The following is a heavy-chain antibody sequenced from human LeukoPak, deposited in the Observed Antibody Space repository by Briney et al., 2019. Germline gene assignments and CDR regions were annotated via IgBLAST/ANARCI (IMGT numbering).Heavy chain of an antibody. D-gene: IGHD2-2*01. CDR1: GYTFTGYY. CDR2: INPNSGGT. Sequence: GASVKVSCMASGYTFTGYYMHWVRQAPGQGLEWMGWINPNSGGTNYAQKFQGRVTMTRDTSISTAYMELSRLRSDDTAVYYCARGTRGWYQLRWFDPWGQGTLVTVSS. J-gene: IGHJ5*02. CDR3: ARGTRGWYQLRWFDP. V-gene: IGHV1-2*02.